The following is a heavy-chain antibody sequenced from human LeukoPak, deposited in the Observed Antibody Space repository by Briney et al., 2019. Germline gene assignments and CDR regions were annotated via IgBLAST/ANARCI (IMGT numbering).Heavy chain of an antibody. CDR3: ARDSSGYHDAFDI. Sequence: GGSLRLSCAASGFTFSSHWMSWVRQAPGKGLEWVANIKQDESEKYFVDSVKGRFTISRDNAKNTLYLQMNSLRAEDTAVYYCARDSSGYHDAFDIWGQGTIVTVSS. V-gene: IGHV3-7*01. D-gene: IGHD3-22*01. J-gene: IGHJ3*02. CDR1: GFTFSSHW. CDR2: IKQDESEK.